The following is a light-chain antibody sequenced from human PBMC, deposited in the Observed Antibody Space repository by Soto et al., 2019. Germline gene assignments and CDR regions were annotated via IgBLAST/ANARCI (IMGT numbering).Light chain of an antibody. CDR2: GAS. CDR1: QIVGGDT. V-gene: IGKV3-20*01. J-gene: IGKJ5*01. Sequence: EIVLTPSPGPVSLSPGDRGPLSFRASQIVGGDTLAWFQQRPGQAPRLVIYGASNRAAGIPDRFSGSGSGTDFTLTVSRLEPEDFAVYYCQHYGSSFTFGQVARLEVK. CDR3: QHYGSSFT.